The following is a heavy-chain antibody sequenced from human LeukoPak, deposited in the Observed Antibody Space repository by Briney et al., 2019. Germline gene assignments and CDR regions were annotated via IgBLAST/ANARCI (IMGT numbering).Heavy chain of an antibody. CDR1: GFTFRNYW. V-gene: IGHV3-7*01. J-gene: IGHJ4*02. D-gene: IGHD6-13*01. CDR2: IKEDGSEK. CDR3: ARAHYSSFDY. Sequence: GGSLRLSCAASGFTFRNYWMSWVRQAPGKGLEWVANIKEDGSEKHYVDSVKGRFTISRDNAKNSLYLQSLYLQMNSLRAEDTAGYYCARAHYSSFDYWGQGTLVTVSS.